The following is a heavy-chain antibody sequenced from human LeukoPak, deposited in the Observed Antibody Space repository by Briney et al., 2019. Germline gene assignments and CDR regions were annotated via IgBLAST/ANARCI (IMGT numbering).Heavy chain of an antibody. CDR2: VSWDGTST. J-gene: IGHJ4*02. CDR1: GFTFDDFA. V-gene: IGHV3-43D*03. D-gene: IGHD3/OR15-3a*01. Sequence: GGSLRLSCSASGFTFDDFAMHWVRQAPGKGLEWVSLVSWDGTSTLYADSVKGRFTISRDNSKNALYLQMSSLRPEDTALYYCAKGSWQEMILGYFDYWGQGTLVTVSS. CDR3: AKGSWQEMILGYFDY.